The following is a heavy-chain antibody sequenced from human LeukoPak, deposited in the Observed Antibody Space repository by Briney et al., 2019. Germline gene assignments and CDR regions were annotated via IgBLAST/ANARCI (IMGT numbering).Heavy chain of an antibody. Sequence: GESLKISCKGSGYSFTSYWIGWVRQMPGKGLEWMGIIYPGDSDTRYSPSFQGQVTISADKSISTAYLQWSSLKASDTAMYYCARCSGGSCYGIDYFDYWGQGIVVTVSS. CDR3: ARCSGGSCYGIDYFDY. CDR1: GYSFTSYW. J-gene: IGHJ4*02. V-gene: IGHV5-51*01. CDR2: IYPGDSDT. D-gene: IGHD2-15*01.